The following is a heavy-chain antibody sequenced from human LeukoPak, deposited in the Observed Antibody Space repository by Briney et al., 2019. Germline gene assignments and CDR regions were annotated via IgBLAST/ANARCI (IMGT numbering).Heavy chain of an antibody. CDR3: ARVGGSWLDNWFDP. V-gene: IGHV1-2*02. Sequence: ASVKVSCKTSGYTFANYDITWVRQAPGQGLEWMGWINPNSGGTNYAQKFQGRVTMTRDTSISTAYMELSRLRSDDTAVYYCARVGGSWLDNWFDPWGQGTLVTVSS. J-gene: IGHJ5*02. D-gene: IGHD2-15*01. CDR1: GYTFANYD. CDR2: INPNSGGT.